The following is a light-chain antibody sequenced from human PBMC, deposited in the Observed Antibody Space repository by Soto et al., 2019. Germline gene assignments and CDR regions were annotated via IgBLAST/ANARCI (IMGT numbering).Light chain of an antibody. CDR2: DAS. CDR3: QQRSNWPKYT. V-gene: IGKV3-11*01. CDR1: QSVSSY. J-gene: IGKJ2*01. Sequence: EIVLTQSPATLSLSPGERATLSCRASQSVSSYLAWFQQKPGQAPRLLIYDASNRATGIPARFSGSGSGTDFTLSISSLEPEDFAVYYCQQRSNWPKYTFGQGTNLEI.